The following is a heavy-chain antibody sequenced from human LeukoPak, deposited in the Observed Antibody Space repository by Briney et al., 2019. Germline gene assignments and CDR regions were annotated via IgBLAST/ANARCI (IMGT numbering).Heavy chain of an antibody. CDR2: ISSSGSTI. CDR3: ARGNYYYDSSGYYPFDY. D-gene: IGHD3-22*01. V-gene: IGHV3-48*03. J-gene: IGHJ4*02. Sequence: PGGSLRLSGAASGFTFSSYEMNWVRQAPGKGLEWVSYISSSGSTIYYADSVKGRFTISRDNAKNSLYLQMNSLRAEDTAVYYCARGNYYYDSSGYYPFDYWGQGTLVTVSS. CDR1: GFTFSSYE.